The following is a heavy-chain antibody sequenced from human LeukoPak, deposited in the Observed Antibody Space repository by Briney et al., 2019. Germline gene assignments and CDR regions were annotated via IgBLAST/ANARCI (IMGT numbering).Heavy chain of an antibody. CDR1: GFTFSSYG. V-gene: IGHV3-23*01. J-gene: IGHJ4*02. D-gene: IGHD6-19*01. CDR3: VKERYSSGWSDSFDY. Sequence: GGSLRLSCAASGFTFSSYGMSWVRQAPGKGLEWVSSISGNGGDTYYTDSVKGRFTISRDNSKNTLYLQISSLRAENTSVYYCVKERYSSGWSDSFDYWGQGSLVTVSS. CDR2: ISGNGGDT.